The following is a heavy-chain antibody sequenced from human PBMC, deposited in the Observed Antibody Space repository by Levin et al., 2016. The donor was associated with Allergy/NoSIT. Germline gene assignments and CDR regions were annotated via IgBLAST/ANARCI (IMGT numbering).Heavy chain of an antibody. D-gene: IGHD1-26*01. V-gene: IGHV3-7*04. J-gene: IGHJ4*02. CDR2: IKEDGSET. Sequence: VRQAPGKRLEWVANIKEDGSETYYVDSVKGRFTVSRDNANKSVFLQMNNLRADDTAVYYCARDTTVKQWGLVHNIYFDYWGQGALVTVSS. CDR3: ARDTTVKQWGLVHNIYFDY.